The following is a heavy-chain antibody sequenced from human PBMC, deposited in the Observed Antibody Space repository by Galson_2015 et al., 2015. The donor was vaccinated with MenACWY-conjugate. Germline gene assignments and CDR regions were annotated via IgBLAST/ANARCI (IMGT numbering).Heavy chain of an antibody. CDR1: EFIFSDYW. Sequence: SLRLSCAASEFIFSDYWMSWVRQAPGKGLEWVANIRGDGSEKFYVDSVKGRFTISRDNAKNSLYLQLNSLRAEDTAVYYCARTTDYYDSSGYYGDFDYWGQGTRVTVSS. D-gene: IGHD3-22*01. CDR3: ARTTDYYDSSGYYGDFDY. J-gene: IGHJ4*02. V-gene: IGHV3-7*03. CDR2: IRGDGSEK.